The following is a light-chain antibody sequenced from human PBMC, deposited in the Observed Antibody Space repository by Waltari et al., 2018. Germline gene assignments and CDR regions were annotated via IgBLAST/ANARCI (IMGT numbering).Light chain of an antibody. CDR1: SIDVETYDF. J-gene: IGLJ2*01. V-gene: IGLV2-14*03. CDR3: NSYTGSNTVV. CDR2: DVN. Sequence: QSALTQPASVSGSPGQAITISCTGSSIDVETYDFVSWYQRHPGKVPKLIIYDVNIRPSGVPDRCSGSKSGNTASLTSAGLQAEDEAIYYCNSYTGSNTVVFGGGTKLTVL.